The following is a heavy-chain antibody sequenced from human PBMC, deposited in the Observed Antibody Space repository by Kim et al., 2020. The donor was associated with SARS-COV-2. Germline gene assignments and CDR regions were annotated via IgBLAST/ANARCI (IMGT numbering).Heavy chain of an antibody. CDR2: INPNSGGT. V-gene: IGHV1-2*06. J-gene: IGHJ3*02. D-gene: IGHD3-10*01. CDR1: GYTFTGYY. Sequence: ASVKVSCKASGYTFTGYYMHWVRQAPGQGLEWMGRINPNSGGTNYAQKFQGRVTMTRDTSISTAYMELSRLRSDDTAVYYCARDGSGRPDAFDIWGQGTMVTVSS. CDR3: ARDGSGRPDAFDI.